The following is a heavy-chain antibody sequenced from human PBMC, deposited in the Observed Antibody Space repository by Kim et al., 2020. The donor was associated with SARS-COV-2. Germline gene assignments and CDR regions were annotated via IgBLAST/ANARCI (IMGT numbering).Heavy chain of an antibody. V-gene: IGHV4-39*01. J-gene: IGHJ2*01. Sequence: YATPTLRGRVTTSVDTSKKQFSLRLSSVTAADAAVYYCARHLRNWYFDLWGRGTLVTVSS. CDR3: ARHLRNWYFDL.